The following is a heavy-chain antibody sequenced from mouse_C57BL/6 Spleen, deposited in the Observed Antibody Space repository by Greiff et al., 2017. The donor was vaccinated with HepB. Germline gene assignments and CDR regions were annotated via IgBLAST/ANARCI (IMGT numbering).Heavy chain of an antibody. Sequence: VQLQQSGAELVRPGTSVKVSCKASGYAFTNYLIEWVKQRPGQGLEWIGVINPGSGGTNYNEKFKGKATLAADKSSSTAYMQLSSLTSEDSAVYFCARRRTGTSYAKDYWGQGTSVTVSS. CDR1: GYAFTNYL. D-gene: IGHD4-1*01. CDR2: INPGSGGT. CDR3: ARRRTGTSYAKDY. J-gene: IGHJ4*01. V-gene: IGHV1-54*01.